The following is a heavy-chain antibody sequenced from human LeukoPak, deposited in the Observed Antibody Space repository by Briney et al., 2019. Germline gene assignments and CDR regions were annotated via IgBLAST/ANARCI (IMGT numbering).Heavy chain of an antibody. J-gene: IGHJ4*02. Sequence: GGSLRLSRAASGFTFINYALHWVRQAPGKGLEWVAVISIDGSDKHYAESVQGRFTISRDNSKNTLYLQMNSLRAEDAAVYFCARDRHGSAVYNFDYWGQGTLVAVSS. D-gene: IGHD5/OR15-5a*01. V-gene: IGHV3-30*04. CDR3: ARDRHGSAVYNFDY. CDR1: GFTFINYA. CDR2: ISIDGSDK.